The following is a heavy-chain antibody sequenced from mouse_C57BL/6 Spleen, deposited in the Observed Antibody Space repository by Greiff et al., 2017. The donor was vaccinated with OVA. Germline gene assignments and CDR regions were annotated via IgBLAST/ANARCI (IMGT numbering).Heavy chain of an antibody. V-gene: IGHV1-59*01. Sequence: QVQLKQPGAELVRPGTSVKLSCKASGYTFTSYWMHWVKQRPGQGLEWIGVIDPSDSYTNYNHKFKGKATLTVDTSSSTAYMQLSSLTSEDSAVYYCARAVPDYYGSSSWYFDVWGTGTTVTVSS. CDR3: ARAVPDYYGSSSWYFDV. CDR1: GYTFTSYW. D-gene: IGHD1-1*01. J-gene: IGHJ1*03. CDR2: IDPSDSYT.